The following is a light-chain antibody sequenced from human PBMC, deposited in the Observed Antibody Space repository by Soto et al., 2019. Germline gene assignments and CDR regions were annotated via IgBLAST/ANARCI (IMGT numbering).Light chain of an antibody. CDR1: SGYSNYK. Sequence: QPVLTQPPSASASLGASVRLTCTLSSGYSNYKVDWYQQRPGKGPRFVMRVGTGGIVGSKGDGIPDRFSVLGSGLNRYLTIKNIQEEDESDYHCGADHGSGSNFVHVVFGGGTKLTVL. J-gene: IGLJ2*01. CDR3: GADHGSGSNFVHVV. V-gene: IGLV9-49*01. CDR2: VGTGGIVG.